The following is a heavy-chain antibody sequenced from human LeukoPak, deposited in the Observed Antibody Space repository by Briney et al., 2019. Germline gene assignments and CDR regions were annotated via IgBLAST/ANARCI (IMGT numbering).Heavy chain of an antibody. CDR3: ARDLDYDILTGYMNWFDP. Sequence: ASVKVSCKASGYTFTSYGISWVRQAPGQGLEWMGWISAYNGNTNYAQKRQGRVTMTTDTSTSTAYMELRSLRSDDTAVYYCARDLDYDILTGYMNWFDPWGQGTLVTVSS. D-gene: IGHD3-9*01. CDR2: ISAYNGNT. J-gene: IGHJ5*02. V-gene: IGHV1-18*04. CDR1: GYTFTSYG.